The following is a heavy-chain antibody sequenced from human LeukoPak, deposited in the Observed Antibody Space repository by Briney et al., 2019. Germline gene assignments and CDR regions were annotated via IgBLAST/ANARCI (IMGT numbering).Heavy chain of an antibody. CDR1: GGSISSYY. CDR3: ARVLPFYYYYMDV. D-gene: IGHD2-15*01. CDR2: IYYSGST. J-gene: IGHJ6*03. V-gene: IGHV4-59*01. Sequence: SETLSLTCTVSGGSISSYYWSWIRQPPGKGLEWIGYIYYSGSTNYNPSLKSRVTISVDTSKNQFSLKLSSVTAADTAVYYCARVLPFYYYYMDVWGKGTTVTISS.